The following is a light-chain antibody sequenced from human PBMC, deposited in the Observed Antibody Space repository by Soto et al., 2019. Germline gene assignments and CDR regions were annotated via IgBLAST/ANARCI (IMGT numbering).Light chain of an antibody. CDR2: EVS. CDR3: SSYAGTNVV. J-gene: IGLJ2*01. Sequence: QSVLTQPPSASGSPGQSVTISCTGTNSDVGGYKYVSWYQQHPGKAPKLMIYEVSRRPSGVPDRFSGSKSGNTASLTVSGLQAEDEADYYCSSYAGTNVVFGGGTKVTVL. V-gene: IGLV2-8*01. CDR1: NSDVGGYKY.